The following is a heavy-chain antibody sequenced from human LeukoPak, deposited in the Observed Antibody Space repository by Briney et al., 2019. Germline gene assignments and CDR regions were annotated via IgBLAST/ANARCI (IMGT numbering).Heavy chain of an antibody. CDR2: ISAYNGNT. CDR1: GYTFTSYG. J-gene: IGHJ4*02. D-gene: IGHD3-22*01. CDR3: ARGSVKMYYYDSSGYYSH. V-gene: IGHV1-18*01. Sequence: GASVKVSCKASGYTFTSYGISWVRQAPGQGLEWMGWISAYNGNTNYAQKLQGRVTMTTDTSTSTAYMELRSLRSDDTAVYYCARGSVKMYYYDSSGYYSHWGQGTLVTVSS.